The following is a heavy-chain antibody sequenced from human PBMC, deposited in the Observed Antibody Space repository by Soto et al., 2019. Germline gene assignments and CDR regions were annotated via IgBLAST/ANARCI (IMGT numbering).Heavy chain of an antibody. CDR3: AREWGWDGYYYGMDV. D-gene: IGHD6-19*01. V-gene: IGHV3-33*01. Sequence: GESLKISCAASGFTFSSYGMHWVRQAPGKGLEWVAVIWYDGSNKYYADSVKGRFTISRDNSKNTLYLQMNSLRAEDTAVYYCAREWGWDGYYYGMDVWGQGTTVTVSS. CDR1: GFTFSSYG. J-gene: IGHJ6*02. CDR2: IWYDGSNK.